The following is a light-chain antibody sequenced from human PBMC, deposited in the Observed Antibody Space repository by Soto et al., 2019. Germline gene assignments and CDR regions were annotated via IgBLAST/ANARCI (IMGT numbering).Light chain of an antibody. CDR2: AAS. Sequence: IVLTQSPATLSLAPGERVTFSCMAIQSVRSNLALYQQKPGQAPRLVIYAASTRATGIPDRFSGSVSGTEFTLTISSLQSEDFAVYYCQQYNEWPPFTFGQGTRLEIK. V-gene: IGKV3-15*01. J-gene: IGKJ5*01. CDR1: QSVRSN. CDR3: QQYNEWPPFT.